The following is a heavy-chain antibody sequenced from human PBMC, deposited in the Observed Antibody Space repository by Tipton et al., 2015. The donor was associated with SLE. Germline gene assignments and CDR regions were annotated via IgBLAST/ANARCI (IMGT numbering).Heavy chain of an antibody. V-gene: IGHV4-59*01. D-gene: IGHD6-19*01. CDR3: ARTPGSGWQYYFDY. J-gene: IGHJ4*02. CDR2: VDYIGST. CDR1: GGSISTYY. Sequence: LRLSCTVSGGSISTYYWNWIRQSPGKGLEWIGYVDYIGSTNYNPSLKSRLTILVHRYKNQFSLKLSSVTAADTAVYFCARTPGSGWQYYFDYWGQGTLVTASS.